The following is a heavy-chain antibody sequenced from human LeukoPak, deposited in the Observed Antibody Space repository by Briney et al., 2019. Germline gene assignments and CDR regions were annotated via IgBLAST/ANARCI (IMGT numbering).Heavy chain of an antibody. CDR1: GGTFSSYA. CDR3: AREGYCTNGVCLGEFFDL. D-gene: IGHD2-8*01. CDR2: IIPIFGTA. J-gene: IGHJ2*01. Sequence: SAKVSCKASGGTFSSYAISWVRQAPGQGLEWMGGIIPIFGTANYAQEFQGRVTITTDESTSAAYMELSSLRSEDTAVYYCAREGYCTNGVCLGEFFDLWGRGTLVTVSS. V-gene: IGHV1-69*05.